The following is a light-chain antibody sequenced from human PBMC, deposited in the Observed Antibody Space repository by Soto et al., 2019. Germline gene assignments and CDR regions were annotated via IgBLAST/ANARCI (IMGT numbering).Light chain of an antibody. Sequence: QSALTQPASVSGSPGQSITISCTGTSSDVGAYNYVSWYQQHPGKAPKVIIYDVSNRPSGVSNRFSGSKSGNTASLTISGLQAEDEADYYCSSYTTSSTLVFGGGTKLTVL. J-gene: IGLJ2*01. CDR2: DVS. CDR1: SSDVGAYNY. CDR3: SSYTTSSTLV. V-gene: IGLV2-14*01.